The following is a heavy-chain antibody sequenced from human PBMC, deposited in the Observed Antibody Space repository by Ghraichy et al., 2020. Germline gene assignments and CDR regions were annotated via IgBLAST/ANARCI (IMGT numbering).Heavy chain of an antibody. CDR3: ARDRARVFDY. Sequence: IGRVYTTGITNYNPSLKSRVTISIDTSKNQFSLKLSSVTAADTAVYYCARDRARVFDY. J-gene: IGHJ4*01. D-gene: IGHD5-12*01. CDR2: VYTTGIT. V-gene: IGHV4-61*02.